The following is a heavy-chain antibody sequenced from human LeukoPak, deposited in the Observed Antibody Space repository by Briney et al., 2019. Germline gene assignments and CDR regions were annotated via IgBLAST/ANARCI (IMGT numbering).Heavy chain of an antibody. CDR2: ISGSGGST. CDR3: AKDDYVWGSYRFFDY. J-gene: IGHJ4*02. D-gene: IGHD3-16*02. V-gene: IGHV3-23*01. CDR1: GFTFSSYA. Sequence: PGGSLRLSCAAPGFTFSSYAMSWVRQAPGKGLEWVSAISGSGGSTYYADSVKGRFTISRDNSKNTLYLQMNSLRAEDTAVYYCAKDDYVWGSYRFFDYWGQGTLVTVSS.